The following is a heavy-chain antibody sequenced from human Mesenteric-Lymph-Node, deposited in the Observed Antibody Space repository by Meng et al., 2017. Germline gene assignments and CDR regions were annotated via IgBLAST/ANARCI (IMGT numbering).Heavy chain of an antibody. CDR1: GFTFSNAW. D-gene: IGHD2-15*01. CDR2: IKSKTDGGTT. V-gene: IGHV3-15*01. CDR3: ARGSESYLLRHTCGY. Sequence: GESLKISCAASGFTFSNAWMSWVRQAPGKGLEWVGRIKSKTDGGTTDYAAPGKGRFTISRDDSSRTVYLQMNSLKTEDTAVYYCARGSESYLLRHTCGYWGQGTLVTVSS. J-gene: IGHJ4*02.